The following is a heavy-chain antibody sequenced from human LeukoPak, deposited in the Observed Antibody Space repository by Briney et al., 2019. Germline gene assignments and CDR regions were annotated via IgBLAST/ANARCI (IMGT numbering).Heavy chain of an antibody. J-gene: IGHJ5*02. CDR2: IIPILGIA. V-gene: IGHV1-69*04. CDR3: CGGYSYHLNWFDP. CDR1: GGTFSSYA. D-gene: IGHD5-18*01. Sequence: SVKVSCKASGGTFSSYAISWVRQAPGQGLEWMGRIIPILGIANYAQKFQGRVTITADKSTSTAYMELSSLRSEDTAVYYCCGGYSYHLNWFDPWGQGTLVTVSS.